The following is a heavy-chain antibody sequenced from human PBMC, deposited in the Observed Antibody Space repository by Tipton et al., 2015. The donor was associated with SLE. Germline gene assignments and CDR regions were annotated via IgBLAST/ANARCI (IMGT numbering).Heavy chain of an antibody. D-gene: IGHD6-13*01. CDR2: ISYDGSNK. V-gene: IGHV3-30-3*02. J-gene: IGHJ4*02. CDR1: GFTFSSYA. Sequence: SLRLSCAASGFTFSSYAMHWVRQAPGKGLEWVAVISYDGSNKYYADSVKGRFTISRDNSKNTLYLQMNSLRAEDTAVYYCAKLAAAGHSDYWGQGTLVTVSS. CDR3: AKLAAAGHSDY.